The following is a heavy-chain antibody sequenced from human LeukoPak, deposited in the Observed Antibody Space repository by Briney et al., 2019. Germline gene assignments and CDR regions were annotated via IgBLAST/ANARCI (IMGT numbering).Heavy chain of an antibody. J-gene: IGHJ4*02. CDR3: ARDQQYYDSSGIIDY. D-gene: IGHD3-22*01. CDR1: GYTFTSYG. Sequence: GASVKVSCKASGYTFTSYGISWVRQAPGQGLEWMGWISAYNGNTNYAQKLQGRVTMTTDTSTSTAYMELRSLRSDDTAVYYCARDQQYYDSSGIIDYWGQGTLVTVSS. V-gene: IGHV1-18*01. CDR2: ISAYNGNT.